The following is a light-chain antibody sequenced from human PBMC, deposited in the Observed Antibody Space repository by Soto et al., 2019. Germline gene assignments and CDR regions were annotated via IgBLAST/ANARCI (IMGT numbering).Light chain of an antibody. CDR3: QQRSNRPPWT. Sequence: IVLTQSPDTLSLYPGERVTRACRASQSVTSYLAWYQQKPGQAPRLLIYDASNRATGIPARFRGSGSGTDFTLTISSLEPEDFAVYYCQQRSNRPPWTFGQGTKVDIK. V-gene: IGKV3-11*01. CDR1: QSVTSY. J-gene: IGKJ1*01. CDR2: DAS.